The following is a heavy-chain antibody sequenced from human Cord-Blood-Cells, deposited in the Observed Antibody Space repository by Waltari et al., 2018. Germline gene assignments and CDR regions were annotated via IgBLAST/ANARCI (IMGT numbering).Heavy chain of an antibody. CDR1: GSSSTSYR. CDR2: IYPGDSDT. D-gene: IGHD6-13*01. V-gene: IGHV5-51*01. J-gene: IGHJ4*02. CDR3: ARHPAHSSSWYLVDY. Sequence: EVQLVPSGAVVKKPGESLEISCKGAGSSSTSYRIGWARKKNGKGLEWMGIIYPGDSDTRYSPSFQGQVTISADKSISTAYLQWSSLKASDTAMYYCARHPAHSSSWYLVDYWGQGTLVTVSS.